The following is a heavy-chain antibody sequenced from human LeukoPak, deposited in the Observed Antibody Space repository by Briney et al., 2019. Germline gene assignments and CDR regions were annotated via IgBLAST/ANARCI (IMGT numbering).Heavy chain of an antibody. V-gene: IGHV3-30*04. J-gene: IGHJ4*02. CDR1: GFTFSNHA. CDR3: ARVSGDYTYYFDY. Sequence: GGSLRLSCAASGFTFSNHAMHWVRQAPGKGLEWVSGIWYDGSNKYYADSVNGRFTISRDNSNNTLYLQMNSLRAEDTAVFYCARVSGDYTYYFDYWGQGTLVTVSS. CDR2: IWYDGSNK. D-gene: IGHD4-17*01.